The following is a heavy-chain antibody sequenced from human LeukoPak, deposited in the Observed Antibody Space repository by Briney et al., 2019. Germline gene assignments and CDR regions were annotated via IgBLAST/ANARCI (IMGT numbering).Heavy chain of an antibody. D-gene: IGHD3-16*01. CDR2: IDWNSGRI. CDR1: GFTIHDHA. CDR3: AKDGGKLDYYGMDV. J-gene: IGHJ6*02. V-gene: IGHV3-9*01. Sequence: GRSLRLSCVGSGFTIHDHAMHWVRQAPGKGLEWVSGIDWNSGRIGYADSVKGRFTISRDNSRNTLYLQMNSLRAEDTAVYYCAKDGGKLDYYGMDVWGQGTTVTVSS.